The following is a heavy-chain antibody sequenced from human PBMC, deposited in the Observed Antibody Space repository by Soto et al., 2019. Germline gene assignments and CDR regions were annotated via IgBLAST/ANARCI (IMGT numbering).Heavy chain of an antibody. CDR1: GYSFTSYW. Sequence: RGESLKISCMGSGYSFTSYWIGWVRQMPGKGLEWMGVIYPGDSDTRYSPSFQGQVTISADKSISTAYLQWSSLKASDSAIYYCARRLITMVRGTIKYYGMDVWGLGTTDTVSS. V-gene: IGHV5-51*01. CDR2: IYPGDSDT. J-gene: IGHJ6*02. D-gene: IGHD3-10*01. CDR3: ARRLITMVRGTIKYYGMDV.